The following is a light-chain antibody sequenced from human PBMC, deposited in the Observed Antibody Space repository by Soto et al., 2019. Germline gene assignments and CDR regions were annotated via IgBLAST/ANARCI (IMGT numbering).Light chain of an antibody. V-gene: IGLV2-14*01. Sequence: VRTQPASVAGAPGQAITITCTGTSRAVGSYTFVSWYQPLPGTAPTLMIYEVSNRPSGVSNRFSGSKSGNTASLTISGLPAEDAADYYCRSYTTSSNYGFGSGTKVPVL. J-gene: IGLJ1*01. CDR3: RSYTTSSNYG. CDR2: EVS. CDR1: SRAVGSYTF.